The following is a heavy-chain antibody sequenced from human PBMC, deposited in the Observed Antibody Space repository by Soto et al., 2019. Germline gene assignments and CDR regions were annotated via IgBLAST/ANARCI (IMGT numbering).Heavy chain of an antibody. D-gene: IGHD5-18*01. V-gene: IGHV1-8*02. CDR3: ARGRSYGFPFDY. Sequence: GASVKVSCKTSGYTFITSGISWVRQATGQGLDWMGWMNTNSGNTGFAQKFKGRVAMTRNTSISTAYMELSSLRSEDTAVYYCARGRSYGFPFDYWGQGTPVTVSS. CDR1: GYTFITSG. J-gene: IGHJ4*02. CDR2: MNTNSGNT.